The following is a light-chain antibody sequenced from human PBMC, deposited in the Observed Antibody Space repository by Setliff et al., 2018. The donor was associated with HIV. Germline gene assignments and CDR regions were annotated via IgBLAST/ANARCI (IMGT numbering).Light chain of an antibody. V-gene: IGLV2-14*03. CDR1: STDFSTFTF. CDR3: SSYTSSNTYV. CDR2: EVS. J-gene: IGLJ1*01. Sequence: QSVLAQPASVSGSPGQSLTISCTGTSTDFSTFTFVSWYQQYPGEAPKLIIYEVSQRPSGVSGRFSASKSGNTASLTISGLQAEDEAYYYCSSYTSSNTYVFGTGTKVTVL.